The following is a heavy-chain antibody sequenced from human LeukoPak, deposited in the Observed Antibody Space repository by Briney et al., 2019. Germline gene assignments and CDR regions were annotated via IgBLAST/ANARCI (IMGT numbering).Heavy chain of an antibody. J-gene: IGHJ3*02. CDR2: ISYDGSNK. CDR1: GFTFSSYG. D-gene: IGHD2-2*01. Sequence: PGRSLRLSCAASGFTFSSYGMHWVRQAPGKGLEWVAVISYDGSNKYYADSVKGRFTISRDNSKNTLYLQMNSLRAEDTAVYYCAKAHCSSTSCPFDIRGQGTMVTVSS. CDR3: AKAHCSSTSCPFDI. V-gene: IGHV3-30*18.